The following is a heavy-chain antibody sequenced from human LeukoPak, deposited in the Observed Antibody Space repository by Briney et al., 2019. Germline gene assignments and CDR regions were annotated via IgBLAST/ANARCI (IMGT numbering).Heavy chain of an antibody. CDR3: ATVTMVVSRSEAGALDI. Sequence: SVKVSCKASGGTLSSYAITWVRQAPGQGLEWMGGIIPMFGTATYAQKLEGRVTITTDESTRTAYMDLSSLRSEDTAMYYCATVTMVVSRSEAGALDIWGQGTLVTVSS. CDR2: IIPMFGTA. D-gene: IGHD5/OR15-5a*01. V-gene: IGHV1-69*05. CDR1: GGTLSSYA. J-gene: IGHJ3*02.